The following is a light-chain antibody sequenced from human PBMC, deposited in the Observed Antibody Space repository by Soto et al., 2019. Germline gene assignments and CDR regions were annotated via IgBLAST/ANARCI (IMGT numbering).Light chain of an antibody. CDR1: QSVSSN. CDR2: GAS. CDR3: QQYDSYSTLT. Sequence: EIVMTQSPATLSVSPGERATLSCRAIQSVSSNLAWYQQKPVQAPRLXIYGASSRADGIPDRFSGSGSGTDLTLTISSLQPDDFANYYCQQYDSYSTLTFGGGTKVDIK. V-gene: IGKV3D-15*01. J-gene: IGKJ4*01.